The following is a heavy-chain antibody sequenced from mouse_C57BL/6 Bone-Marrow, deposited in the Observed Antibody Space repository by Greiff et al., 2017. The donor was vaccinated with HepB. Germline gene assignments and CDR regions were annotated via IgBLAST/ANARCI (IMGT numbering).Heavy chain of an antibody. J-gene: IGHJ4*01. CDR2: IRLKSDNYAT. V-gene: IGHV6-3*01. D-gene: IGHD2-4*01. CDR3: PMIMDAMDY. CDR1: GFTFSNYW. Sequence: EVKLMESGGGLVQPGGSMKLSCVASGFTFSNYWMNWVRQSPEKGLEWVAQIRLKSDNYATHYAESVKGRFTISRDDSKSSVYLQMNNLRAEDTGIYYCPMIMDAMDYWGQGTSVTVSS.